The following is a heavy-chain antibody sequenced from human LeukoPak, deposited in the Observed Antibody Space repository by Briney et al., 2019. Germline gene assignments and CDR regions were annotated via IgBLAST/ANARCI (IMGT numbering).Heavy chain of an antibody. J-gene: IGHJ4*02. CDR1: GFTFSSYW. D-gene: IGHD4-17*01. Sequence: PGGSLRLSCAASGFTFSSYWMSWVRQAPGKGLEWVANIKQDGSEKYYVDSVKGRFTISRDNAKNSLYLQMNSLRAEDTAVYYCAREGDDYGTAPLRYWGQGTLVTVSS. CDR2: IKQDGSEK. V-gene: IGHV3-7*01. CDR3: AREGDDYGTAPLRY.